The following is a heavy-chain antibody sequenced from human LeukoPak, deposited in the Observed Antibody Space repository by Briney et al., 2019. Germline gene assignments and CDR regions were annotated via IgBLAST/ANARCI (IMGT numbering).Heavy chain of an antibody. J-gene: IGHJ4*02. CDR1: GFTFSSYA. V-gene: IGHV3-23*01. D-gene: IGHD3-9*01. CDR3: AKMNVLTGYYTPNFDF. CDR2: ISGSGVST. Sequence: GGSLRLSCAASGFTFSSYAMSWVRQAPGKGLEWVSGISGSGVSTYYADSVKGRFTISRDNSKNTLYLQMSSLSAEDTAVYYCAKMNVLTGYYTPNFDFWGQGTLVTVSS.